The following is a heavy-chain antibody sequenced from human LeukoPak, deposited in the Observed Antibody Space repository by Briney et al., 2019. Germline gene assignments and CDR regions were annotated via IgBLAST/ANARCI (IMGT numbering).Heavy chain of an antibody. J-gene: IGHJ6*04. CDR2: ISSGGSTI. V-gene: IGHV3-48*03. Sequence: PGGSLGLSCAASGFTFSSYEMNWVRQAPGKGLEWVSYISSGGSTIYYADSVKGRFTISRDNAKNSLYLQMNSLRAEDTAVYYCAELGITMIGGVWGKGTTVTISS. CDR3: AELGITMIGGV. D-gene: IGHD3-10*02. CDR1: GFTFSSYE.